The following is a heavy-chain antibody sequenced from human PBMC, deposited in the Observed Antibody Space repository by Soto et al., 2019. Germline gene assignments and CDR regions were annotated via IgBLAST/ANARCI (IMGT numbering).Heavy chain of an antibody. D-gene: IGHD1-26*01. J-gene: IGHJ4*02. CDR1: GGTFSSYA. Sequence: SVKVSCKASGGTFSSYAISWVRQAPGQGLEWMGGIIPIFGTANYAQKFQGRVTITADESTSTAYMELSSLRSEDTAVYYCARDKTVGAKPEYYFDYWGQGTLVTVS. CDR3: ARDKTVGAKPEYYFDY. CDR2: IIPIFGTA. V-gene: IGHV1-69*13.